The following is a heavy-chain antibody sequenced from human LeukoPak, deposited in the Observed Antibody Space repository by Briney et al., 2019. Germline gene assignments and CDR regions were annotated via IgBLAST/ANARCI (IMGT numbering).Heavy chain of an antibody. V-gene: IGHV3-23*01. J-gene: IGHJ4*02. Sequence: GGSLRLSCAASGFTFTSYAMSWVRQAPGKGLEWVSVISGSGDFTFYADSVKGRFTISRDNFKNTLFLQMNTLRTEDTAMYYCVKSVSTGLGVIDFWGQGTLVTVSS. CDR3: VKSVSTGLGVIDF. D-gene: IGHD3-9*01. CDR2: ISGSGDFT. CDR1: GFTFTSYA.